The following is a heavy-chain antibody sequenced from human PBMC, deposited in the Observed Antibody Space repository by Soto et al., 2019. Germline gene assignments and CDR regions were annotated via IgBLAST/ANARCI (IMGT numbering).Heavy chain of an antibody. CDR1: GFTLSSYS. Sequence: GFLRLSCEASGFTLSSYSMNWVRQAPGKGLEWVSSISSSSSYIYYADSVKGRFTISRDNAKKSLYLQMNSLRAEDTAVYYCARGSPRYYFDYWGQGTLVTVSS. J-gene: IGHJ4*02. CDR3: ARGSPRYYFDY. CDR2: ISSSSSYI. V-gene: IGHV3-21*01. D-gene: IGHD3-16*02.